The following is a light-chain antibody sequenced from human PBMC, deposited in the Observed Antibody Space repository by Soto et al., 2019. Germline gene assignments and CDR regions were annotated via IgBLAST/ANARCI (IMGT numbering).Light chain of an antibody. Sequence: DIQMTQSPSTLSASVGDRVIITSRASQSISSWLAWYQQKPGKAPKLLIYKASSLESGVPTRFSGSGSGTEFTLTISSLQPDDFATYYCQQYNSYWTFGQGTKVDIK. J-gene: IGKJ1*01. CDR3: QQYNSYWT. V-gene: IGKV1-5*03. CDR2: KAS. CDR1: QSISSW.